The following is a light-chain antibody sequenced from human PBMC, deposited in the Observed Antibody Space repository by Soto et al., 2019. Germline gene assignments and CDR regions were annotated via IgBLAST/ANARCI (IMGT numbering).Light chain of an antibody. CDR1: SSDVGSYNL. Sequence: QSALTQTASVSASPGQSITISCSGTSSDVGSYNLVSWYQHYPGKAPKLIIYEGSRRPSGVSDRFSGSQSGNTASLTISGLQAEDEADYYCCSYATSRTLLFGGGTKLTVL. CDR2: EGS. J-gene: IGLJ3*02. V-gene: IGLV2-23*01. CDR3: CSYATSRTLL.